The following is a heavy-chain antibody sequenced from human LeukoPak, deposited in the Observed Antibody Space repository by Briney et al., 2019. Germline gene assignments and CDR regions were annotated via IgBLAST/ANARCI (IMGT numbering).Heavy chain of an antibody. Sequence: GASVKVSCKASGYTFTGYYMHWVRQAPGQGLEWMGWINPNSGGTNYAQKFQGRVTMTRDTSISTAYMKLSRLRSDDTAVYYCARDSAVGATVWFDPWGQGTLVTVSS. V-gene: IGHV1-2*02. CDR1: GYTFTGYY. D-gene: IGHD1-26*01. J-gene: IGHJ5*02. CDR3: ARDSAVGATVWFDP. CDR2: INPNSGGT.